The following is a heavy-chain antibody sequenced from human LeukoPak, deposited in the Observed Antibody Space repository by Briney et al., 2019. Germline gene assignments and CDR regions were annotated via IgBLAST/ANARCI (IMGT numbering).Heavy chain of an antibody. V-gene: IGHV4-30-2*01. D-gene: IGHD4-17*01. J-gene: IGHJ3*02. CDR3: ATPGHGDYGVGAFDI. Sequence: PSETLSLTCAVSGGSISSGGYSWSWIRQPPGKGLEWIGYIYHSGSTYYNPSLKSRVTISVDRSKNQFSLKLSSVTAADTAGYYCATPGHGDYGVGAFDIWGQGTMVTVSS. CDR1: GGSISSGGYS. CDR2: IYHSGST.